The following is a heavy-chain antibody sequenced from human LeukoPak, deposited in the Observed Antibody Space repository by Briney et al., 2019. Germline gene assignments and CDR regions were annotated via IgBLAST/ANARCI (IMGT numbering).Heavy chain of an antibody. CDR3: ARGYCTSTNCNNWFDP. V-gene: IGHV3-21*04. CDR1: GFTFSSYS. CDR2: ISSSSSYI. D-gene: IGHD2-2*01. J-gene: IGHJ5*02. Sequence: PGGSLRLSCAASGFTFSSYSMNWVRQAPGKGLEWVSSISSSSSYIYYADSVKGRFTISRDNSRNVLYLQMNSLRADDAAIYYCARGYCTSTNCNNWFDPWGQGALVTVSS.